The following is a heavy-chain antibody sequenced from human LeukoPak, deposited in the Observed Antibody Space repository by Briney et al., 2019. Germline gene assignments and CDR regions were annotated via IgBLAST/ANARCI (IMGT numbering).Heavy chain of an antibody. CDR2: ISGSGGST. Sequence: GTLRLSCAASGFTFSSYGMSWVRQAPGKGLEWVSAISGSGGSTYYADSVKGRFTISRDNSKNTLYLQMNSLRAEDTAVYYCAKDSGGDGYNDFDYWGQGTLVTVSS. CDR3: AKDSGGDGYNDFDY. J-gene: IGHJ4*02. V-gene: IGHV3-23*01. CDR1: GFTFSSYG. D-gene: IGHD5-24*01.